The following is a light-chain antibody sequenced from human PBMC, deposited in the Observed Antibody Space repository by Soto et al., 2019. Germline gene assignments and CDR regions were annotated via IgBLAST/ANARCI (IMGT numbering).Light chain of an antibody. J-gene: IGKJ1*01. Sequence: QMSQSPSTLSPYLVARLTITGWASQSISSWFAWYQQKPGKAPKFLIYDASTLECGFPSRFRGSGYGTGFTLTISSLQPDDFATYYCQKYSSYLWTFGQGHKV. CDR1: QSISSW. CDR3: QKYSSYLWT. CDR2: DAS. V-gene: IGKV1-5*01.